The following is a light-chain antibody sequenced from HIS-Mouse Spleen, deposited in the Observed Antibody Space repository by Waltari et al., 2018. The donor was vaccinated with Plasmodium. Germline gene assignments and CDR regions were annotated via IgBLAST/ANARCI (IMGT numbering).Light chain of an antibody. V-gene: IGLV3-10*01. Sequence: SYELTQPPSVSVSPGQTARITCSGDALPKKYAYWYQQKSGQAPVLVICEDSKRPSGIPEGCAGSSAGTMATLTISGAQVEDEADYCCYSTDSSGNHRVFGGGTKLTVL. J-gene: IGLJ3*02. CDR2: EDS. CDR3: YSTDSSGNHRV. CDR1: ALPKKY.